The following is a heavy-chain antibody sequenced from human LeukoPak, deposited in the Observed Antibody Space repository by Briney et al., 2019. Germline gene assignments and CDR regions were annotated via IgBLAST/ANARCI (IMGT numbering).Heavy chain of an antibody. CDR2: INSDGSSI. V-gene: IGHV3-74*03. CDR1: GFTFSSYW. Sequence: PGGSLRLSCAASGFTFSSYWMHWVRQAPGKGLVWVSRINSDGSSIMYADSVKGRFTISRDNARNTLYLQMSSLRADDTAVYYCAKDRPTVYSSSWLHFLDSWGQGTLVTVSS. D-gene: IGHD6-13*01. CDR3: AKDRPTVYSSSWLHFLDS. J-gene: IGHJ4*02.